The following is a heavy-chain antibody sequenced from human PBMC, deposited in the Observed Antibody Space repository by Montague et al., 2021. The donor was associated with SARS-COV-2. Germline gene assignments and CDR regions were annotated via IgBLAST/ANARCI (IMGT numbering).Heavy chain of an antibody. J-gene: IGHJ4*02. CDR2: IYYSGST. V-gene: IGHV4-39*07. CDR1: GGSISSSSYY. Sequence: SETLSLTCTVSGGSISSSSYYWCWIRQPPGKGLEWSGSIYYSGSTYYNPSLKSRGTISVDTFKNQFSRKLSSVTAADTAVYYCARGGDSGYWDYWGQGTLVTVSS. CDR3: ARGGDSGYWDY. D-gene: IGHD5-12*01.